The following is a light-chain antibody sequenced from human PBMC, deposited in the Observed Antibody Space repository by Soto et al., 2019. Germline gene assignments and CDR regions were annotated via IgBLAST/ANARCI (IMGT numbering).Light chain of an antibody. CDR2: AAS. V-gene: IGKV1-27*01. J-gene: IGKJ3*01. CDR3: QNYNSAPPFT. Sequence: DIQMTQSPSSLSASVGDRVTITCRASQGISNYLAWYQQKPGKVPKLLIYAASTLQSGVPSRFSGSGSGTDFTLTISSLQPEDVATHYCQNYNSAPPFTFGPGTKVDIK. CDR1: QGISNY.